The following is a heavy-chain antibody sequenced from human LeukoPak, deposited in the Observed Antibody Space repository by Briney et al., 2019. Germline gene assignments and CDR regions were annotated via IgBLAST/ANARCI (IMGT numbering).Heavy chain of an antibody. J-gene: IGHJ3*02. CDR3: AKVSEADANIVSAFDI. Sequence: PGGSLRLSCAASGFTFSSYDMSWVRQAPGKGLEWVSTMSGSGISTYYAESVKGRFTISRDNSKNTLHMQMNSLRAEDTAVYYCAKVSEADANIVSAFDIWGQGTMVTVSS. CDR2: MSGSGIST. D-gene: IGHD4/OR15-4a*01. CDR1: GFTFSSYD. V-gene: IGHV3-23*01.